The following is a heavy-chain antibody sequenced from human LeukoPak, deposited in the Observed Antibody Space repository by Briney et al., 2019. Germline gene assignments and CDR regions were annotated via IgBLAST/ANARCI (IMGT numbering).Heavy chain of an antibody. D-gene: IGHD7-27*01. CDR3: AKKVPANWGSYFDY. Sequence: PGGSLRLSCAASGFTFSSYAMSWVRQAPGKGLERVSAISGSGDSTYSTDSVKGRFTISRDNSKNTLYLQMNSLRAEDTAVYYCAKKVPANWGSYFDYWGQGTLVTVSS. J-gene: IGHJ4*02. CDR1: GFTFSSYA. CDR2: ISGSGDST. V-gene: IGHV3-23*01.